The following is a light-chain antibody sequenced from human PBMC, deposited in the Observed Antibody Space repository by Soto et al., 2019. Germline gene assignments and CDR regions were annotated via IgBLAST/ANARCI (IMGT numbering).Light chain of an antibody. Sequence: EIVLTQSPGTLSLSPGERATLSCRASQSVTSNYLAWYQQKPGQAPRLLIYAASRRAPGIPDRFSGSGSGTDFTLTISRLEPEDFAVYYCQQFGSSPWTFGQGTKVDNK. CDR2: AAS. CDR3: QQFGSSPWT. CDR1: QSVTSNY. J-gene: IGKJ1*01. V-gene: IGKV3-20*01.